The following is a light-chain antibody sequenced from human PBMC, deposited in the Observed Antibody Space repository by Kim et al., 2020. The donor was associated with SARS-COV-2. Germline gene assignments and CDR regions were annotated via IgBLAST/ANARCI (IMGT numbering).Light chain of an antibody. V-gene: IGLV3-1*01. CDR3: QAWDSGTVV. CDR1: KLGEKY. J-gene: IGLJ2*01. Sequence: SYELTQPPSVSVSPGQTVTLTCSGDKLGEKYSCWYQQGSGQSPILLIYQDFKRPSGIPERFSGSNFGNTATLTISGTQTVDEADYYCQAWDSGTVVFGGGTQLTVL. CDR2: QDF.